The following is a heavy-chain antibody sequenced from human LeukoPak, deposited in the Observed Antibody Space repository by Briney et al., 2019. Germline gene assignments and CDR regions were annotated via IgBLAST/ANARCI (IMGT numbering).Heavy chain of an antibody. CDR1: GFTFSSYA. D-gene: IGHD7-27*01. V-gene: IGHV3-30-3*01. CDR2: ISYDGSNK. Sequence: GGSLRLSCAASGFTFSSYAMHWVRQAPGKGLEWVAVISYDGSNKYYADSVKGRFTISRDNSKNTLYLQMNSLRAEDTAVYYCARATLLGIRETELDYWGQGTLVTVSS. CDR3: ARATLLGIRETELDY. J-gene: IGHJ4*02.